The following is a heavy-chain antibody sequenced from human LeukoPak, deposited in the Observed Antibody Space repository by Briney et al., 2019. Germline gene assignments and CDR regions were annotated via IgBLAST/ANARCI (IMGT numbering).Heavy chain of an antibody. D-gene: IGHD3-3*01. Sequence: GGSLRLSCAASGFTFDDYAMHWVRQVPGKGLEWVPGISWNSGSIGYADSVKGRFTISRDNSQNTVFLQVNNLRTEDTALYYCAKTSLSDASGHYYYMDVWGKGTTVTVSS. J-gene: IGHJ6*03. V-gene: IGHV3-9*01. CDR3: AKTSLSDASGHYYYMDV. CDR1: GFTFDDYA. CDR2: ISWNSGSI.